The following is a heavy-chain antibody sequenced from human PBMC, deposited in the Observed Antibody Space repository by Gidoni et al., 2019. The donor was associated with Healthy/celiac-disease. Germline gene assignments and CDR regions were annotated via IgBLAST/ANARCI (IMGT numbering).Heavy chain of an antibody. CDR2: IYSGGST. J-gene: IGHJ6*02. CDR3: ASPIAAAVHVLRPPYGMDV. Sequence: EVQLVESGGGLVQPGGSLRLSCAASGFTVSSNYMRWVRQAPGKGLEWVSVIYSGGSTYYADSVKGRFTISRDNSKNTLYLQMNSLRAEDTAVYYCASPIAAAVHVLRPPYGMDVWGQGTTVTVSS. V-gene: IGHV3-66*01. D-gene: IGHD6-13*01. CDR1: GFTVSSNY.